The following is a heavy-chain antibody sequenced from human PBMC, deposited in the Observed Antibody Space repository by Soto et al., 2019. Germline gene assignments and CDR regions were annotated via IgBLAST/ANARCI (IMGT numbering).Heavy chain of an antibody. J-gene: IGHJ5*02. D-gene: IGHD3-22*01. CDR2: INQDGSEK. V-gene: IGHV3-7*01. CDR1: WFTLCSYW. CDR3: ARDLYYYDSSALGWFDP. Sequence: RISFAASWFTLCSYWMSWVRPAPGKGLEWVANINQDGSEKNYVESVKGRFTISRDNAKNSLYLQMNSLRAEDTALYYCARDLYYYDSSALGWFDPWGQGTLVTVSS.